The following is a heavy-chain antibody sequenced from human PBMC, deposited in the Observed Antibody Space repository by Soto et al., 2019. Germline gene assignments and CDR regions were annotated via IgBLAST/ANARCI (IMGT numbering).Heavy chain of an antibody. Sequence: GGSLRLSCAASGFTFSSYWMSWVRQAPGKGLEWVANIKQDGSEKYYVDSVKGRFTISRDNAKNSLYLQMNSLRAEDTAVYYCARDRYYYDSSGYYTLDYWGQGTLVTVSS. CDR3: ARDRYYYDSSGYYTLDY. CDR1: GFTFSSYW. V-gene: IGHV3-7*05. J-gene: IGHJ4*02. CDR2: IKQDGSEK. D-gene: IGHD3-22*01.